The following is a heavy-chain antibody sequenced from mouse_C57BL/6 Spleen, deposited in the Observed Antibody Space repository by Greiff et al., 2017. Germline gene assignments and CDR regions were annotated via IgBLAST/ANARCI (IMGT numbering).Heavy chain of an antibody. CDR2: ISYDGSN. CDR3: ARGDDYYGSTPYYYAMDY. CDR1: GYSITSGYY. J-gene: IGHJ4*01. Sequence: EVQLQESGPGLVKPSQSLSLTCSVTGYSITSGYYWNWIRQFPGNKLEWMGYISYDGSNNYNPSLKNRISITRDTSKNQFFLKLNSVTTEDTATYYCARGDDYYGSTPYYYAMDYWGQGTSVTVSS. D-gene: IGHD1-1*01. V-gene: IGHV3-6*01.